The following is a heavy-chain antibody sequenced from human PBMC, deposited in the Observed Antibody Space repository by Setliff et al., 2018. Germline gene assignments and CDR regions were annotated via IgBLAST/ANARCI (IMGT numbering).Heavy chain of an antibody. Sequence: GGSLRLSCAASGFIFSSYGMHWVRQAPGKGLEWVAVVWSDGSRQYYADSVKGRFTISRDNAKNSVYLQMNSLRADDTAVYYCVPQGPGYGNGWWTNWFDPWGQGTLVTVSS. V-gene: IGHV3-33*03. CDR3: VPQGPGYGNGWWTNWFDP. CDR2: VWSDGSRQ. J-gene: IGHJ5*02. D-gene: IGHD6-19*01. CDR1: GFIFSSYG.